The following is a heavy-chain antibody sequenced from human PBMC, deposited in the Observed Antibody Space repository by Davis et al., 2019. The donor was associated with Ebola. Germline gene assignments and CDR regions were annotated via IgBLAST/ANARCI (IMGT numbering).Heavy chain of an antibody. CDR3: ARARSWLVLAFDI. Sequence: GESLKISCAASGFTFSSYWMSWVRQAPGKGLEWVANIKQDGSEKYYVDSVKGRFTISRDNAKNSLYLQMNSLRAEDTAVYYCARARSWLVLAFDIWGQGTMVTVSS. CDR1: GFTFSSYW. D-gene: IGHD6-19*01. J-gene: IGHJ3*02. CDR2: IKQDGSEK. V-gene: IGHV3-7*01.